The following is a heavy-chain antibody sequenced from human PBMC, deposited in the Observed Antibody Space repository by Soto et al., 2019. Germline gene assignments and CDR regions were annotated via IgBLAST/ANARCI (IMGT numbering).Heavy chain of an antibody. V-gene: IGHV4-30-4*01. CDR2: IYYSGST. Sequence: PSETLSLTCTVSGGSISSGDYYWSWIRQPPGKGLEWIGYIYYSGSTYYNPSLKSRVTISVDTSKNQFSLKLSSVTAADTAVYYCASNYVAQEPHYYYYYGMDVWGQGTTVTVSS. CDR1: GGSISSGDYY. CDR3: ASNYVAQEPHYYYYYGMDV. D-gene: IGHD4-4*01. J-gene: IGHJ6*02.